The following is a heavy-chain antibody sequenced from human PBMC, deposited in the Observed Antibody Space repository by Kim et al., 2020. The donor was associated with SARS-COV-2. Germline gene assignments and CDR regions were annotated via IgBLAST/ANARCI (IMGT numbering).Heavy chain of an antibody. Sequence: YYKPSFKSRVTISVYKSKNQLSLKRRSVSAADTAVYYCARLGSENSAVEYWGQGTLVTVSS. J-gene: IGHJ4*02. V-gene: IGHV4-39*01. CDR3: ARLGSENSAVEY. D-gene: IGHD5-12*01.